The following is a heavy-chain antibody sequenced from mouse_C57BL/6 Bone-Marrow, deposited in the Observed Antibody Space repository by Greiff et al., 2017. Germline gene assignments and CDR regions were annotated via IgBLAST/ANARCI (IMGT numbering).Heavy chain of an antibody. CDR2: IDPSDSHT. J-gene: IGHJ2*02. V-gene: IGHV1-59*01. CDR1: GYTFTSYW. CDR3: DRRGDYSYYFDY. Sequence: QVQLQQPGAELVRPGTSVKLSCTASGYTFTSYWMHWVKQRPGQGLEWIGGIDPSDSHTNYNQKFKGKATLTVDTSSSTAYMQLSSLTSEDSAVYYCDRRGDYSYYFDYWGQGTSLTVSS. D-gene: IGHD2-4*01.